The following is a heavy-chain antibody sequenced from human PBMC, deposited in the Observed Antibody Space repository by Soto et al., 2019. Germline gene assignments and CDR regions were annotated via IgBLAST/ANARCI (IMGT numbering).Heavy chain of an antibody. CDR2: IYYSGST. CDR3: ARGTAGLRYFDWLLYEVYFDY. V-gene: IGHV4-39*01. D-gene: IGHD3-9*01. Sequence: QLQLQESGPGLVKPSETLSLTCTVSGGSIISSSYYWGWIRQPPGKGLEWIGSIYYSGSTYYNPSLKSRVTISVDTSKNQVSLKLSAVSAADTAVYYCARGTAGLRYFDWLLYEVYFDYWGQGTLVTVSS. CDR1: GGSIISSSYY. J-gene: IGHJ4*02.